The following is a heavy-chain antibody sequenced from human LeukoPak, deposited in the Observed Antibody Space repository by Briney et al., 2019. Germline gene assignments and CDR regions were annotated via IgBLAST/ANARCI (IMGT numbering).Heavy chain of an antibody. Sequence: SETLSLICAVSGDSFSSHYWTWIRQSPGTGLEWIGYISHIGRTNYNPSLKSRVTISIDTSKNQFSLKLRSVTAADTAVYYCARDLVTVTKGFDIWGQGTMVSVSS. CDR3: ARDLVTVTKGFDI. V-gene: IGHV4-59*11. CDR1: GDSFSSHY. J-gene: IGHJ3*02. D-gene: IGHD4-17*01. CDR2: ISHIGRT.